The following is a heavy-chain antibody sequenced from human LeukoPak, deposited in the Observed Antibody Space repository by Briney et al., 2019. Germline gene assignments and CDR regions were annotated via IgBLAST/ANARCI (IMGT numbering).Heavy chain of an antibody. D-gene: IGHD3-10*01. Sequence: GGSLRLSCAASGFTFSSYAMSWVRQAPGKGLEWVSSISSSSSYIYYADSVKGRFTISRDNAKNSLYLQMNSLRAEDTAVYYCAREVGGSGTPRDYYYYYGMDVWGQGTTVTVSS. V-gene: IGHV3-21*01. CDR3: AREVGGSGTPRDYYYYYGMDV. CDR1: GFTFSSYA. CDR2: ISSSSSYI. J-gene: IGHJ6*02.